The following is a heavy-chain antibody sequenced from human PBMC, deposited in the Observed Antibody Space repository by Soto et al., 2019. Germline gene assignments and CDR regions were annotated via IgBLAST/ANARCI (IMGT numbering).Heavy chain of an antibody. CDR1: GGSISSGGYS. Sequence: QLQLQESGSGLVKPSQTLSLTCAVSGGSISSGGYSWSWIRQPPGKGLEWIGYIYHSGSTYYNPSLKSRVTISVDRSKNQFSLKLSSVTAADTAVYYCARRATIFGVVISGMDVWGQGTTVTVSS. CDR2: IYHSGST. CDR3: ARRATIFGVVISGMDV. J-gene: IGHJ6*02. V-gene: IGHV4-30-2*01. D-gene: IGHD3-3*01.